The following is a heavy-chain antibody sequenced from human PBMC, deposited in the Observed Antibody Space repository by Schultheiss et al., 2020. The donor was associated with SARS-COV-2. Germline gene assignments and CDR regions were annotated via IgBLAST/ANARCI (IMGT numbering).Heavy chain of an antibody. Sequence: SETLSLTCTVSGGSISSGGYYWSWIRQPPGKGLEWIGEIYHSGSTNYNPSLKSRVTISVDTSKNQFSLKLSSVTAADTAVYYCARVDYGDLRVDYWGQGTLVTVSS. CDR2: IYHSGST. CDR3: ARVDYGDLRVDY. V-gene: IGHV4-61*08. D-gene: IGHD4-17*01. CDR1: GGSISSGGYY. J-gene: IGHJ4*02.